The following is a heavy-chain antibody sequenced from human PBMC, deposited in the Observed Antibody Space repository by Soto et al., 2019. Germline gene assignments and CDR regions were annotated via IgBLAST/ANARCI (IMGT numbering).Heavy chain of an antibody. J-gene: IGHJ6*02. Sequence: QVQLVESGGGVVQPGRSLRLSCAASGFTFSSYGMHWVRQAPGKGLVRVAVISYDGSNKYYADSVKGRFTISRDNSKKTPNMLNKRPPAEAKAVYPSATPVCLLCSGVPLLGGMDVWGQGTTVTVAS. V-gene: IGHV3-30*03. CDR2: ISYDGSNK. CDR3: ATPVCLLCSGVPLLGGMDV. D-gene: IGHD3-10*01. CDR1: GFTFSSYG.